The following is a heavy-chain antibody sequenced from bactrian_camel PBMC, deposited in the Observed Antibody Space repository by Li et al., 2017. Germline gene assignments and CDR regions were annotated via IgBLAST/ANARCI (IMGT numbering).Heavy chain of an antibody. D-gene: IGHD3*01. CDR1: GYTYSDYS. CDR3: AMGRGSGSACQYKY. Sequence: VQLVESGGGSVQAGGSLRLSCAASGYTYSDYSMGWFRQAPGKEREGVAGVDSNGNAWYAHSVRGRFTISKGITDNILHLQMNSLKSEDTAQYYCAMGRGSGSACQYKYWDQGTQVTVS. J-gene: IGHJ4*01. CDR2: VDSNGNA. V-gene: IGHV3S67*01.